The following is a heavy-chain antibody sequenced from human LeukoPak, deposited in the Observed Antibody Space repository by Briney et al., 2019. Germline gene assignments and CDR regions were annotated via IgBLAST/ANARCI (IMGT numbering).Heavy chain of an antibody. D-gene: IGHD3-9*01. CDR3: AGVGLRYFDWLFDPPYYSDY. CDR1: GGSISSYY. CDR2: IYYSGST. Sequence: PSETLSLTCTVSGGSISSYYWSWIRQPPGEGLECIAYIYYSGSTNYNPPLKSRITISGDTCKNQFSLKLSSVTAADTAVYYCAGVGLRYFDWLFDPPYYSDYWGQGTLVTVSS. J-gene: IGHJ4*02. V-gene: IGHV4-59*01.